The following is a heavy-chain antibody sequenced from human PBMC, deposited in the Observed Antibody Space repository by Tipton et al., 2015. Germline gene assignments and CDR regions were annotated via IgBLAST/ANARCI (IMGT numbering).Heavy chain of an antibody. CDR1: DYTFTDYG. Sequence: QSGAEVKKPGASVKVSCKASDYTFTDYGISWVRQAPGQGLEWMGWINPNNGNTNYGQKFQGRVTMTTDTSTNTAYMELRSLRSDDTAVYYCARESLNTIFGVVLDYGMDVWGQGTTVTVSS. CDR3: ARESLNTIFGVVLDYGMDV. CDR2: INPNNGNT. J-gene: IGHJ6*02. D-gene: IGHD3-3*01. V-gene: IGHV1-18*01.